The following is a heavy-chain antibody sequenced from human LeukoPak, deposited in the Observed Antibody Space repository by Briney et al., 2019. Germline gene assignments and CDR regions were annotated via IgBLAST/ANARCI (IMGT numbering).Heavy chain of an antibody. J-gene: IGHJ6*03. CDR2: ISWNSGSI. V-gene: IGHV3-9*03. CDR3: AKENMVRGVMGYYYMDV. D-gene: IGHD3-10*01. Sequence: GGSLRLSCAASGFTFDDYAMHWVRQAPGKGLEWVSGISWNSGSIGYADSVKGRFTISRDNAKNSPYLQMNSLRAEDMALYYCAKENMVRGVMGYYYMDVWGKGTTVTVSS. CDR1: GFTFDDYA.